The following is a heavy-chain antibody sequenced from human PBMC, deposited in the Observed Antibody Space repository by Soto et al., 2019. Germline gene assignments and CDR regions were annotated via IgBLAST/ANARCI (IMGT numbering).Heavy chain of an antibody. V-gene: IGHV4-59*01. J-gene: IGHJ6*02. CDR3: ARNLVRGSGSHYGMDV. CDR2: LSYGGIT. CDR1: GGYIGNYY. D-gene: IGHD3-10*01. Sequence: PSETLSLTCTVSGGYIGNYYWSWIRQPPGKGLEWIGYLSYGGITNYNPSLKSRITMSGDTSKNQFSLKLTSVTAADTAVYYCARNLVRGSGSHYGMDVWGQGTTVTVSS.